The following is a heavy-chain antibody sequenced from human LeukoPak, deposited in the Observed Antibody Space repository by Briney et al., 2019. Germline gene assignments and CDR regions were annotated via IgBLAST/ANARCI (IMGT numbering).Heavy chain of an antibody. V-gene: IGHV3-30*02. CDR1: GFTFSSYG. D-gene: IGHD2-2*03. CDR3: AGLGYCSSTSCYFVDY. Sequence: GGSLRLSCAASGFTFSSYGMHWVRQAPGKGLEWVAFIRYDGSNKYYADSVKGRFTISRDNSKNTLYLQMNSLRAEDTAVYYCAGLGYCSSTSCYFVDYWGQGTLVTVSS. CDR2: IRYDGSNK. J-gene: IGHJ4*02.